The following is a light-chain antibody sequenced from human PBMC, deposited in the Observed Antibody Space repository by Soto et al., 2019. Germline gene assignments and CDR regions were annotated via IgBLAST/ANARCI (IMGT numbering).Light chain of an antibody. J-gene: IGLJ3*02. CDR1: SSNIGAGND. CDR2: GNT. Sequence: QAVVTQPPSVSGAPGQRVTISCTGSSSNIGAGNDVHWYQHLPGTAPKLLIYGNTNRPSGVPDRFSGSKSGNSASLAITGLQAEDEADYYCQSYGTSRRGVFGGGTKLTVL. V-gene: IGLV1-40*01. CDR3: QSYGTSRRGV.